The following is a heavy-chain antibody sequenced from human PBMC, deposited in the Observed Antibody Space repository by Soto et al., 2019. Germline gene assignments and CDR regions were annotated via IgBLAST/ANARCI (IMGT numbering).Heavy chain of an antibody. D-gene: IGHD3-16*01. J-gene: IGHJ3*02. CDR1: GYTFTSYD. CDR3: ARGPGGSDAFDI. Sequence: ASVKVSCKACGYTFTSYDRKWVRQATGQGLEGMGWMNPNSGNTGYAQKFQGRVTMTRNTSISTAYMELSSLRSEATAVYYCARGPGGSDAFDIWGQGTLVTVS. CDR2: MNPNSGNT. V-gene: IGHV1-8*01.